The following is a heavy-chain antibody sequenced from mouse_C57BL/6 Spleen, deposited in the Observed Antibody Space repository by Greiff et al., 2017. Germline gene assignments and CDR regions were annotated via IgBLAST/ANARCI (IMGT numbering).Heavy chain of an antibody. Sequence: VKLQQPGAELVRPGSSVKLSCKASGYTFTSYWMHWVKQRPIQGLEWIGNIDPSDSETHYNQKFKDKATLTVDKSSSTAYMQLSSLTSEDSAVYYCARGDYGLYAMDYWGQGTSVTVSS. D-gene: IGHD1-2*01. J-gene: IGHJ4*01. CDR2: IDPSDSET. CDR1: GYTFTSYW. CDR3: ARGDYGLYAMDY. V-gene: IGHV1-52*01.